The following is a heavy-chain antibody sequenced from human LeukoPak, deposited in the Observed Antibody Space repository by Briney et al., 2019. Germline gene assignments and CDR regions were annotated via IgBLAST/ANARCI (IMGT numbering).Heavy chain of an antibody. Sequence: SETLSLTCAVYGGSISSNNWWSWVRQPPGKGLEWIGEIHHSGSTNYNPSLKSRLIISVDKSKNQFSLILSSVTAADTAVYYCTRVTHYYGSGSWYYFDCWGQGTLVTVSS. CDR2: IHHSGST. J-gene: IGHJ4*02. V-gene: IGHV4-4*02. CDR1: GGSISSNNW. CDR3: TRVTHYYGSGSWYYFDC. D-gene: IGHD3-10*01.